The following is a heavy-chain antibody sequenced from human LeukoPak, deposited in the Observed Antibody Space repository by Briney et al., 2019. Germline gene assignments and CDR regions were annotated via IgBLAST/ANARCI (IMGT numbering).Heavy chain of an antibody. CDR3: ARDYGGSSPFDY. CDR2: ISSSGSTI. J-gene: IGHJ4*02. CDR1: GFIFRSFE. D-gene: IGHD4-23*01. Sequence: GGSLRLSCATSGFIFRSFEFSWVRQAPGKGLEWVSYISSSGSTIYYADSVKGRFTISRDNAKNSLYLHMNSLRAEDTAVYYCARDYGGSSPFDYWGQGTLVTVSS. V-gene: IGHV3-48*03.